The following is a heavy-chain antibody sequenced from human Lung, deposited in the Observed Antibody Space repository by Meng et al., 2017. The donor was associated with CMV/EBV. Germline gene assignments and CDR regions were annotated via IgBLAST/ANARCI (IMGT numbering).Heavy chain of an antibody. V-gene: IGHV1-69*05. Sequence: SVXVSCKASGGTFSNYPVSWVRHAPGLGLEWMGGFIPIFGTPNYAQKFQGRLTITTDESTSTAYMALNSLRSEDTAVYYCATEGPLNWFDRGGQGTLVTVSS. CDR3: ATEGPLNWFDR. J-gene: IGHJ5*02. CDR2: FIPIFGTP. CDR1: GGTFSNYP.